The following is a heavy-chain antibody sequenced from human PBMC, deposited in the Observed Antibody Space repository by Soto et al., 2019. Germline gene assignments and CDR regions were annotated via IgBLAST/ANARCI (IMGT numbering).Heavy chain of an antibody. V-gene: IGHV4-34*01. CDR3: ARVPDRDSGGDCYSDY. J-gene: IGHJ4*02. D-gene: IGHD2-21*01. CDR1: GGSFSGYY. Sequence: QVQLQQWGAGLLKPSETLSLTCAVYGGSFSGYYWSWIRQPPGKGLEWIGEINHSGSTNYNPSLKIRVTISVDPSKNQFSLKLSSVTAADTAVYYCARVPDRDSGGDCYSDYWGQGTLVTVSS. CDR2: INHSGST.